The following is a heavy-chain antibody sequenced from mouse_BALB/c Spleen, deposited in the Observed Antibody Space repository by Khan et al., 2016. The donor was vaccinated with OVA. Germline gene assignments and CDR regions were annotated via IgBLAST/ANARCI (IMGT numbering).Heavy chain of an antibody. CDR1: GYSITSEYA. D-gene: IGHD2-4*01. CDR3: ARKDYYDYHPCPY. Sequence: VQLKQSGPGLVKPSLSLSLTCTVTGYSITSEYAWNWIRQFPGNKLEWMGYIDYSGKTRFNPSLKSRTFITRDTFKNQFFLKLNSVTAEDTATYYGARKDYYDYHPCPYWGERTLVTVSA. J-gene: IGHJ3*01. V-gene: IGHV3-2*02. CDR2: IDYSGKT.